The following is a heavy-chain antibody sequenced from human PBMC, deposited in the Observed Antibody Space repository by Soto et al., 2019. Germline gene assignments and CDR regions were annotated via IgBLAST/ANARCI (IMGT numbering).Heavy chain of an antibody. CDR3: ARSAVAFDHVIPAANSYYYYMDV. CDR2: INGYNGNT. V-gene: IGHV1-18*01. CDR1: GYTLNSHG. D-gene: IGHD2-2*01. J-gene: IGHJ6*03. Sequence: ASVKVSCKASGYTLNSHGINWVRQAPGQGLEWMGWINGYNGNTNYAQKVQGRVTLTTDTSTSTAYMELRSLRSDDTAVYYCARSAVAFDHVIPAANSYYYYMDVWGKGTTVTVSS.